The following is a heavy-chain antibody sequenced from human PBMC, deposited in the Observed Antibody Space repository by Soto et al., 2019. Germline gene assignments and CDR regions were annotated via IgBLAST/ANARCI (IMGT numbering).Heavy chain of an antibody. J-gene: IGHJ4*02. CDR1: GFSFSNYE. V-gene: IGHV3-48*03. CDR3: ARGDCSSTCYIGY. CDR2: ITSSGGAV. Sequence: PGGSLRLSCAAPGFSFSNYEMTWVRQAPGKGLEWISYITSSGGAVFYADSVKGRFTISRDNAKDSLFLQMNSLRVEDTAVYYCARGDCSSTCYIGYWGQGARVTVSS. D-gene: IGHD2-2*02.